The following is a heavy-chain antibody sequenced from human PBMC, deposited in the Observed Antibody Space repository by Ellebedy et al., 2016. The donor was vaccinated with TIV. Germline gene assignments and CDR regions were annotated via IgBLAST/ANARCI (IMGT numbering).Heavy chain of an antibody. CDR1: GFTFRNYG. D-gene: IGHD6-19*01. J-gene: IGHJ4*02. Sequence: GGSLRLSCAASGFTFRNYGIHWVRQAPGKGLEWVAVISSDGISKNYADSVKGRFTISRDNSKNTLFLQMNSLRPDDTAVYYCAKDLGRWLDYFDYWGQGTLVTVSS. CDR3: AKDLGRWLDYFDY. V-gene: IGHV3-30*18. CDR2: ISSDGISK.